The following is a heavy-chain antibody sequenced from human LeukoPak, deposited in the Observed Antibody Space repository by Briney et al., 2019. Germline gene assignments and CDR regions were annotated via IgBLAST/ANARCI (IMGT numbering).Heavy chain of an antibody. CDR1: GYSISSDYY. J-gene: IGHJ6*03. D-gene: IGHD6-19*01. V-gene: IGHV4-38-2*02. CDR3: ARVSLSGWYLNYYMDV. CDR2: INHSGST. Sequence: SETLSLTCTVSGYSISSDYYWGWIRQPPGKGLEWIGEINHSGSTNYNPSLKSRVTISVDTSKNQFSLKLSSVTAADTAVYYCARVSLSGWYLNYYMDVWGKGTTVTISS.